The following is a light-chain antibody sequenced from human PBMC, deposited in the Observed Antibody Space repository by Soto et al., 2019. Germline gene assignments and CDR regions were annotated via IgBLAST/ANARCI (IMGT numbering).Light chain of an antibody. CDR3: QHRIIWPVS. Sequence: EIVLTQSPVTLSLSPGEIATLSFRASQSVNSYLACYQQKPGLAPRLLIYDASNRATGIPARFSGSGSGTDFTLTISSLEPEDFAVYYCQHRIIWPVSFGQGTRLEIK. CDR1: QSVNSY. V-gene: IGKV3-11*01. CDR2: DAS. J-gene: IGKJ5*01.